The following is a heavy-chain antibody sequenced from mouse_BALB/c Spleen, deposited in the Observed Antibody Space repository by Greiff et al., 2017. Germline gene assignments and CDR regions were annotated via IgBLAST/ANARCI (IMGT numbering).Heavy chain of an antibody. V-gene: IGHV5-6*02. CDR1: GFTFSSYG. CDR2: ISSGGSYT. J-gene: IGHJ1*01. Sequence: EVMLVESGGDLVKPGGSLKLSCAASGFTFSSYGMSWVRQTPDKRLEWVATISSGGSYTYYPDSVKGRFTISRDNAKNTLYLQMSSLKSEDTAMYYCARQGVRPDWYFDVWGAGTTVTVSS. CDR3: ARQGVRPDWYFDV.